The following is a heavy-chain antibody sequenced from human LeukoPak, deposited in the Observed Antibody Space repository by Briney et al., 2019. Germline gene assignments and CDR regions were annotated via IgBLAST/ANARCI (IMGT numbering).Heavy chain of an antibody. CDR3: AKDFYYGMDV. CDR2: ISGSASST. Sequence: LEWVSAISGSASSTYYADSVKGRFTISRDNSKNTLYLQMNSLRAEDTAVYYCAKDFYYGMDVWGQGTTVTVSS. V-gene: IGHV3-23*01. J-gene: IGHJ6*02.